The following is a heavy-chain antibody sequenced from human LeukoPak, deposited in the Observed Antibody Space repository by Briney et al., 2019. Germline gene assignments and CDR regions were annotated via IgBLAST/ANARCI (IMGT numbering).Heavy chain of an antibody. D-gene: IGHD3-3*01. CDR2: FDPEDGET. V-gene: IGHV1-24*01. J-gene: IGHJ5*02. CDR3: ATDRYDFWSGSTGPRFDP. CDR1: GYTLTELS. Sequence: GASVKVSCKVSGYTLTELSMHWVRNAPGKGLEKKGGFDPEDGETIYAQKFQGRVTMTEDTSTDTAYMELSSLRSEDTAVYYCATDRYDFWSGSTGPRFDPWGQGTLVTVSS.